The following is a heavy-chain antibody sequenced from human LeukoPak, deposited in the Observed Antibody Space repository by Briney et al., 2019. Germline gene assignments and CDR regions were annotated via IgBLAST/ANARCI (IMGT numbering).Heavy chain of an antibody. CDR1: GGTFSSYA. V-gene: IGHV1-69*05. Sequence: SVKVSCKASGGTFSSYAISWVRQAPGQGLEWMGRIIPIFGTASYAQKLQGRVTITTDESTSTAYMELSSLRSEDTAVYYCARGHSSGPGDYWGQGTLVTVSS. D-gene: IGHD6-19*01. J-gene: IGHJ4*02. CDR2: IIPIFGTA. CDR3: ARGHSSGPGDY.